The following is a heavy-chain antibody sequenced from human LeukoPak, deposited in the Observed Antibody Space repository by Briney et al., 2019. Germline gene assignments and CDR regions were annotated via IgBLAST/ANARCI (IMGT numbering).Heavy chain of an antibody. V-gene: IGHV3-30*02. CDR1: GFTVSSYG. D-gene: IGHD3-22*01. J-gene: IGHJ4*02. CDR3: AKGDSSGYNRGLY. CDR2: IRYDGSNK. Sequence: GGSLRLSCAASGFTVSSYGMHWVRQAPGKGLEWVAFIRYDGSNKYYADSVKGRFTISRDNSKNTLYLQMNSLRAEDTAVYYCAKGDSSGYNRGLYWGRGTLVTVSS.